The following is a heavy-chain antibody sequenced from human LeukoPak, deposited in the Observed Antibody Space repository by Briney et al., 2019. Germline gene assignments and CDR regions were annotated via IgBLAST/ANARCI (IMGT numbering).Heavy chain of an antibody. V-gene: IGHV4-34*01. J-gene: IGHJ4*02. CDR1: GGSFRGYY. Sequence: SETLSLTCTVSGGSFRGYYWSWIRQPPGKGLEWIGEIDNSRSTNHNPSLKSRVTISVDTSKNQFSLKLSSVTAADTAVYYCARGTSSGYFHWGQGTLVTVSS. CDR3: ARGTSSGYFH. D-gene: IGHD3-22*01. CDR2: IDNSRST.